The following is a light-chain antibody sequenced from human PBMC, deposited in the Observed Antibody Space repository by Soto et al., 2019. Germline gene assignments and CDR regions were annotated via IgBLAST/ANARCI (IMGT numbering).Light chain of an antibody. CDR3: QQCANWPPKWT. CDR2: DAS. V-gene: IGKV2-30*01. CDR1: QSLVYSDGKTY. Sequence: EVVVTQSPLSLPVTLGQPASISCRSSQSLVYSDGKTYLDWYHQQKVGQAPRLLIYDASNRATGIPARFSGSGSGTDFTLTISSLEPEDFAVYYCQQCANWPPKWTFGQGTKVDI. J-gene: IGKJ1*01.